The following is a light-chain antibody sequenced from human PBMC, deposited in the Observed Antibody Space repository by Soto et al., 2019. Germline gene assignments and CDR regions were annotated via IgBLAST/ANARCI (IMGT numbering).Light chain of an antibody. CDR1: QSVLYHSNNKNY. CDR3: QQYYSTPGT. Sequence: DIVMTQSPDSLAVSLGERATINCKSSQSVLYHSNNKNYLAWYQQKPGQPPKLLIYWASTRESGVPDRFSGSGSGTDFTLTISSLQAEDVAVYYCQQYYSTPGTFGPGTKVDIK. J-gene: IGKJ3*01. V-gene: IGKV4-1*01. CDR2: WAS.